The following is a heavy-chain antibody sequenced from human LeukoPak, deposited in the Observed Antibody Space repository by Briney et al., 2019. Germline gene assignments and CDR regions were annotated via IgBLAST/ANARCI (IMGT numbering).Heavy chain of an antibody. V-gene: IGHV5-51*01. D-gene: IGHD4-11*01. CDR1: AYSFATYW. J-gene: IGHJ4*02. Sequence: GESLKISCKGSAYSFATYWIGWVRQMPGKGLEWMGIIYPDDSNSGYSPSFQGQVTISADKSISTAYLQWSSLKASDTAMYYCARKTGSDYNLFDYWGQGTLVTVSS. CDR3: ARKTGSDYNLFDY. CDR2: IYPDDSNS.